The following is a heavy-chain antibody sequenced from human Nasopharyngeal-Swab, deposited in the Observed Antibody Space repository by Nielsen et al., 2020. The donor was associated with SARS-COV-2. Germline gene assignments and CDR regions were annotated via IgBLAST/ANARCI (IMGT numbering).Heavy chain of an antibody. Sequence: GGSLRLSCAASGFTFSNYAMNWVRQVPGKGLEWVSAISGSGGSTYYADSVKGRFTISRDNSKNTLYLQMNSLRAEDTAEYYCAKESRRLLWFGEARGYWGQGTLVTVSS. J-gene: IGHJ4*02. CDR2: ISGSGGST. V-gene: IGHV3-23*01. CDR3: AKESRRLLWFGEARGY. CDR1: GFTFSNYA. D-gene: IGHD3-10*01.